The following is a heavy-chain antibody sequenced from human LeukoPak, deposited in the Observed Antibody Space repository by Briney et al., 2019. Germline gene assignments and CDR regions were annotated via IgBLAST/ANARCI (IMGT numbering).Heavy chain of an antibody. CDR3: ARADYGLKYYFDY. D-gene: IGHD4-17*01. CDR1: GGSFSGYY. CDR2: INHSGST. J-gene: IGHJ4*02. Sequence: SETLSLTCAVYGGSFSGYYWSWIRHPPGKGLEWIGEINHSGSTNYNPSLKSRVTISVDTSKNQFSLKLSSVTAADTAVYYCARADYGLKYYFDYWGQGTLVTVSS. V-gene: IGHV4-34*01.